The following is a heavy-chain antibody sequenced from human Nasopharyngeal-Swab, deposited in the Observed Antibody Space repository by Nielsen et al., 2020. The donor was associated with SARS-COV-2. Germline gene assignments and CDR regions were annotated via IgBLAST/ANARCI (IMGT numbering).Heavy chain of an antibody. V-gene: IGHV4-39*01. CDR3: VRSSSWYYFDY. Sequence: SETLSLTCPVSGDSIAYSTFYWGWIRQPPGKGLEWLGNIYYNGNTYQNPSLKSRLTISVDKSKNQFSLQLSSVTAADTAVYYCVRSSSWYYFDYWVQGTQVTVSS. J-gene: IGHJ4*02. D-gene: IGHD6-13*01. CDR2: IYYNGNT. CDR1: GDSIAYSTFY.